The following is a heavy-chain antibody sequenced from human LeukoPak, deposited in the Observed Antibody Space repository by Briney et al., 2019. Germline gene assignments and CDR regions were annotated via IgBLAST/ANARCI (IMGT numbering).Heavy chain of an antibody. CDR2: IKEDGSER. CDR1: AFIFSGHW. CDR3: AKSGEWLLLYYFDY. Sequence: PGGSLRLSCEGSAFIFSGHWMNWVRQTPGKGLEWVASIKEDGSERQYVDSVKGRFSISRDNTKGSLFLQLNSLRAEDTAVYYCAKSGEWLLLYYFDYWGQGTLVTVSS. V-gene: IGHV3-7*03. D-gene: IGHD3-22*01. J-gene: IGHJ4*02.